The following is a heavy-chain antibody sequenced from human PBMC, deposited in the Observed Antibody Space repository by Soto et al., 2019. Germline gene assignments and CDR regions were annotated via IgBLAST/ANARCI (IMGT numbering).Heavy chain of an antibody. J-gene: IGHJ4*02. CDR3: ARGSGIAVAGTDYFDY. Sequence: ASVKVSCKASGYTFTSYDINWVRQATGQGLEWMGWMNPNSGNTGYAQKFQGSVTMTRNTSISTAYMELSSLRSEDTAVYYCARGSGIAVAGTDYFDYWGQGTLVTVSS. CDR1: GYTFTSYD. D-gene: IGHD6-19*01. CDR2: MNPNSGNT. V-gene: IGHV1-8*01.